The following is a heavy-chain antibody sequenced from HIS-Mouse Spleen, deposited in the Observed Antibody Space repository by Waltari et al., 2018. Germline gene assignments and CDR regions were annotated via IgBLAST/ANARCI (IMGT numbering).Heavy chain of an antibody. CDR1: GFTFSSYG. Sequence: QVQLVESGGGVVQPGRSLRLSCAAAGFTFSSYGMHWVRQAPGKGVGLLAVISYYGSNKYYADSVKGRFTISSDNSKNTLYLQMNSLRAEDTAVYYCAKDKHHAFDYWGQGTLVTVSS. J-gene: IGHJ4*02. CDR2: ISYYGSNK. CDR3: AKDKHHAFDY. V-gene: IGHV3-30*18.